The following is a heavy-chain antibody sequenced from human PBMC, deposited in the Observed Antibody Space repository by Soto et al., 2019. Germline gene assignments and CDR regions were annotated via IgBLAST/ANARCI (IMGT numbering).Heavy chain of an antibody. Sequence: DVQLVESGGGLVEPGGSLRLSCAASGFNFNNAWMSWVRQTPARGLELVGRSKSKGESRTKDYAAPVEGRFTVSRDDSKETLYLEMNNLKIEDTAVYFCVTEVMFCSSSGCYNRFNSWGQGTLVTVSS. J-gene: IGHJ5*01. CDR3: VTEVMFCSSSGCYNRFNS. CDR2: SKSKGESRTK. D-gene: IGHD2-2*01. V-gene: IGHV3-15*01. CDR1: GFNFNNAW.